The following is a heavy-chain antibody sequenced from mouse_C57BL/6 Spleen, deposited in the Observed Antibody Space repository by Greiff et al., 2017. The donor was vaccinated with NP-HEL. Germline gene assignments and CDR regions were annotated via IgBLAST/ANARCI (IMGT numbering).Heavy chain of an antibody. CDR1: GFTFSDYG. Sequence: EVQGVESGGGLVKPGGSLKLSCAASGFTFSDYGMHWVRQAPEKGLEWVAYISSGSSTIYYADTVKGRFTISRDNAKNTLFLQMTRLRSEDTALYYCARPADYDDNWYFDVWGTGTTVTVSS. V-gene: IGHV5-17*01. CDR3: ARPADYDDNWYFDV. J-gene: IGHJ1*03. D-gene: IGHD2-4*01. CDR2: ISSGSSTI.